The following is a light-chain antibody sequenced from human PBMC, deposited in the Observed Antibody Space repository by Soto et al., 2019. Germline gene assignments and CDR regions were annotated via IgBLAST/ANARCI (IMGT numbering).Light chain of an antibody. CDR1: SSDVGSYNL. J-gene: IGLJ1*01. CDR2: EVS. Sequence: QSALTQPASVSGSPGQSITISCTGTSSDVGSYNLVSWYQQHPGKAPKLMIYEVSKRPSGVSNRFSGSKSGNTASLTISCLQAEYEADYYCCSYASSSTYVFGTGTKLTVL. V-gene: IGLV2-23*02. CDR3: CSYASSSTYV.